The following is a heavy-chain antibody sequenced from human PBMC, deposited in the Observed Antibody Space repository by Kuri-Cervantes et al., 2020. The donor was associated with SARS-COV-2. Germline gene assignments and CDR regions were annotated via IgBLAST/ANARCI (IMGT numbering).Heavy chain of an antibody. CDR2: FSYDGNIR. Sequence: GESLKISCAASGFSLSTYTMHWVRQAPGKGLQWVALFSYDGNIRQYADAVRGRFTISRDLAKNSLSLQMSSLGVEDTALYYCVGAYRQPWTIIFESWGQGTQVTVSS. D-gene: IGHD3-16*01. CDR3: VGAYRQPWTIIFES. J-gene: IGHJ4*02. CDR1: GFSLSTYT. V-gene: IGHV3-30-3*01.